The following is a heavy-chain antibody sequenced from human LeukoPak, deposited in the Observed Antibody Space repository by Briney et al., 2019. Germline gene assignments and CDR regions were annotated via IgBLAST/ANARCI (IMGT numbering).Heavy chain of an antibody. CDR1: GGSISSGGYY. D-gene: IGHD6-19*01. J-gene: IGHJ3*02. V-gene: IGHV4-30-2*01. Sequence: SETLSLTCTVSGGSISSGGYYWSWIRQPRGTGLEWIGYIYHSGSTYYNPSLKSRVTISVDRSKNQFSLKLSSVTAADTAVYYCARGTGIVVAGGAFDIWGQGTMVTVSS. CDR3: ARGTGIVVAGGAFDI. CDR2: IYHSGST.